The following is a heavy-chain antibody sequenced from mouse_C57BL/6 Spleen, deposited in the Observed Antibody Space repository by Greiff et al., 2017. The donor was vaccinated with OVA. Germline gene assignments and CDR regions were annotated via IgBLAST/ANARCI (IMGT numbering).Heavy chain of an antibody. CDR3: ARHEGDALYFDV. CDR2: FYPGSGSI. J-gene: IGHJ1*03. D-gene: IGHD3-3*01. Sequence: QVHVKQSGAELVNPGASVKLSCTASGSPFPAYTIHWVKQWSGQGLEWFGWFYPGSGSITYHEKFKDKANLTADKNSSTVYIEHSRLTSEDSAVYVCARHEGDALYFDVWGTGTTVTVSS. V-gene: IGHV1-62-2*01. CDR1: GSPFPAYT.